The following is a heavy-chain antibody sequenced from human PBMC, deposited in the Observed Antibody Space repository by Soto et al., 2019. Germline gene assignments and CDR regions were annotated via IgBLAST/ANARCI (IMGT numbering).Heavy chain of an antibody. CDR3: ARGGRRGSGGSCYYV. D-gene: IGHD2-15*01. CDR2: IIHSGST. V-gene: IGHV4-34*01. CDR1: GGSFSGYY. Sequence: SETLSLTCAVYGGSFSGYYWNWIRQPPGKGLEGIGEIIHSGSTNYNPSLKSRVTISVDTSKNQFSLKLSSVTAADTALYYCARGGRRGSGGSCYYVWGQANPVTVPS. J-gene: IGHJ6*02.